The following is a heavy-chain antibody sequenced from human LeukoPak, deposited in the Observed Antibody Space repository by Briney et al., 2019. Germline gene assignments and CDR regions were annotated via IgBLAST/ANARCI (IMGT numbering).Heavy chain of an antibody. J-gene: IGHJ4*02. Sequence: SETLSLTCTVPRVSIITYYWSWIRQPPEKGVEGIGYVYHSGATHYTASLKSRVTISVDKSQNSFSLKLRSVTAADTAVYYCARGEGVSTPLDSWGPGILVTVSS. D-gene: IGHD5/OR15-5a*01. V-gene: IGHV4-59*01. CDR2: VYHSGAT. CDR1: RVSIITYY. CDR3: ARGEGVSTPLDS.